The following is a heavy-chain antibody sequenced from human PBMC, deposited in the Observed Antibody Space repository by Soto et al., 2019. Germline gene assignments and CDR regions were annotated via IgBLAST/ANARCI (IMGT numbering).Heavy chain of an antibody. CDR3: ARLVGASWFDP. CDR1: GGSISSSSYY. Sequence: QLQLQESGPGLVKPSETLSLTCTVSGGSISSSSYYWGWIRQPPGKGLEWIGSIYYSGSTYYNPSLTSRVTISVDTSKNQFSLKLSSVTAADTAVYYCARLVGASWFDPWGQGTLVTVSS. V-gene: IGHV4-39*01. J-gene: IGHJ5*02. CDR2: IYYSGST. D-gene: IGHD1-26*01.